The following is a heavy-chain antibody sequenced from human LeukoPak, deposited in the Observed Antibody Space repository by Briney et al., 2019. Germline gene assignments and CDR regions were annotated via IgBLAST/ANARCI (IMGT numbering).Heavy chain of an antibody. D-gene: IGHD3-3*01. V-gene: IGHV3-30*18. J-gene: IGHJ4*02. CDR1: GFNFSSYV. Sequence: PGGSLRLSCSASGFNFSSYVMHWLRQAPRKGLEWVAIISYDGTNKYYADSVKGRFTISRDNPKNTLYLQMDSLRAEDTAVYDSAKEALPEYYDFWSGYYKAYFDYWGQGALVTVSS. CDR3: AKEALPEYYDFWSGYYKAYFDY. CDR2: ISYDGTNK.